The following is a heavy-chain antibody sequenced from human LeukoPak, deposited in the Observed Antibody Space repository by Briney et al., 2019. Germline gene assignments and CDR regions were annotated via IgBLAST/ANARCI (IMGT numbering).Heavy chain of an antibody. D-gene: IGHD5-12*01. Sequence: GGSLRLSCAASGFTSINYAMNWVRQAPGKGLEWVSVLIGSSGSTDYADSVKGRFTISRDTSKNTVFLQMNSLRAEDAAIYYCAKGAYDYIEMGYFDSWGQGSLVTVSS. J-gene: IGHJ4*02. CDR1: GFTSINYA. CDR2: LIGSSGST. CDR3: AKGAYDYIEMGYFDS. V-gene: IGHV3-23*01.